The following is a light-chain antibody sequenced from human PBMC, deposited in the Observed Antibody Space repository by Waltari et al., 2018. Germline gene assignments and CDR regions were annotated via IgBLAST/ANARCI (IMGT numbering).Light chain of an antibody. CDR1: SSDVGSYNL. V-gene: IGLV2-23*02. J-gene: IGLJ2*01. Sequence: QSALTQPASVSGSPGQSITISCTGTSSDVGSYNLVSCYQPHPGKAPKLMIYEVSTRPSGVSDRFSGSKSGNTASLTISGLQAEDEADYYCCSYAGSDTFVVLGGGTKLTVL. CDR2: EVS. CDR3: CSYAGSDTFVV.